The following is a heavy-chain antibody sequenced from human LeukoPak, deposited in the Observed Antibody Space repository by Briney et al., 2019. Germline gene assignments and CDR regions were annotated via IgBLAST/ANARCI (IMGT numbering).Heavy chain of an antibody. D-gene: IGHD3-3*01. V-gene: IGHV1-69*05. CDR1: GGTFSSYA. J-gene: IGHJ6*03. CDR3: ARAQYYDFWSGYSTRYYYYYMDV. Sequence: ASVKVSCKASGGTFSSYAISWVRQAPGQGLEWMGGIIPIFGTANYAQKFQGRVTITTDESTSTAYMELSSLRSEDTAVYYCARAQYYDFWSGYSTRYYYYYMDVWGKGTTVTVSS. CDR2: IIPIFGTA.